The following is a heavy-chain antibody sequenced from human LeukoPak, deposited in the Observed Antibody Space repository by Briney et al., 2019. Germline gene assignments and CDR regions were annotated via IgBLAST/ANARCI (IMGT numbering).Heavy chain of an antibody. CDR2: ISSNGGST. CDR3: AREKRGYSYGLVDY. CDR1: GFTFSSYA. V-gene: IGHV3-64*01. J-gene: IGHJ4*02. Sequence: QTGGSLRLSCAASGFTFSSYAMHWVRQAPGKGLEYVSAISSNGGSTYYANSVKGRFTISRDNSKNTLYLQMGSLRAEDMAVYYCAREKRGYSYGLVDYWGQGTLVTVSS. D-gene: IGHD5-18*01.